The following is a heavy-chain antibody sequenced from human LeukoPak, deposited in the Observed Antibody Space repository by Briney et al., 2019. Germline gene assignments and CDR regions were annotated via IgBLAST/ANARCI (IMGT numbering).Heavy chain of an antibody. CDR2: IYYSGGT. CDR1: GGSVSSGSYY. D-gene: IGHD3-22*01. V-gene: IGHV4-61*01. Sequence: SETLSLTCTVSGGSVSSGSYYWSWIRQPPGKGLEWIGYIYYSGGTNYNPSLKSRVTISVDPSKNQFSLKLSSVTAADTAVYYCARGRVATYYYDSSGYFYVRTFDYWGQGTLVTVSS. CDR3: ARGRVATYYYDSSGYFYVRTFDY. J-gene: IGHJ4*02.